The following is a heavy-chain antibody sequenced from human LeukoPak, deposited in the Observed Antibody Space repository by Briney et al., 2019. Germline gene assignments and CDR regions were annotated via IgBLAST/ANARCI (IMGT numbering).Heavy chain of an antibody. CDR2: FDPEDGET. CDR1: GYTLTELS. Sequence: ASVKVSFKVSGYTLTELSMHWVRQAPGKGLEWMGGFDPEDGETIYAQKFQGRVTMTEDTSTDTAYMELSSLRSEDTAVYYCATGNYDFWSGYYCVYYWGQGTLVTVSS. V-gene: IGHV1-24*01. J-gene: IGHJ4*02. CDR3: ATGNYDFWSGYYCVYY. D-gene: IGHD3-3*01.